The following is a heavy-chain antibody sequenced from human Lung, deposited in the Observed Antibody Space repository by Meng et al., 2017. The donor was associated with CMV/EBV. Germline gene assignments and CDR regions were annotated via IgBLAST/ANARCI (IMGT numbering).Heavy chain of an antibody. J-gene: IGHJ4*02. CDR2: IYSGGST. D-gene: IGHD3-16*01. Sequence: LSLTCAASGFTVSSNYMSWVRQAPGKGLEWVSVIYSGGSTYYADSVKGRFTIPRDNSKNTLYLQMNSLRAEDTAVYYCAREDGGDWGQGTVVTVSS. CDR3: AREDGGD. CDR1: GFTVSSNY. V-gene: IGHV3-66*02.